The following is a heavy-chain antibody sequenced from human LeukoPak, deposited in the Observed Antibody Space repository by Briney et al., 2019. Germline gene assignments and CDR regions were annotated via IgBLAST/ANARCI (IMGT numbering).Heavy chain of an antibody. V-gene: IGHV4-59*01. CDR2: IYYSGST. J-gene: IGHJ4*02. Sequence: PSETLSLTCTVSGGSISNYYWTWIRQPPGKGLEWIGYIYYSGSTNYNPSLESRVTISVDTSKNQFSLNLTSVTAADTAVYYCARAYSGSFPFDYWGQGTLVTVSS. CDR3: ARAYSGSFPFDY. D-gene: IGHD6-6*01. CDR1: GGSISNYY.